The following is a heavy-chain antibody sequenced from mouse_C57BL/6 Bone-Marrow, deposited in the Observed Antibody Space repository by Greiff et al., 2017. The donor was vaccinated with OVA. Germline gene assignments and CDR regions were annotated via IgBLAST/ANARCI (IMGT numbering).Heavy chain of an antibody. J-gene: IGHJ4*01. Sequence: VQLQQSGPGLVKPSQSLSLTCSVTGYSITSGYYWNWIRQFPGNKLEWMGFISYDGSNNYNPSLKNRISITCDTSMNQLFLKLNSVTTEDTATYYCAGVGDGYYLDYAMDYWGQGTSVTVSS. CDR3: AGVGDGYYLDYAMDY. CDR1: GYSITSGYY. CDR2: ISYDGSN. V-gene: IGHV3-6*01. D-gene: IGHD2-3*01.